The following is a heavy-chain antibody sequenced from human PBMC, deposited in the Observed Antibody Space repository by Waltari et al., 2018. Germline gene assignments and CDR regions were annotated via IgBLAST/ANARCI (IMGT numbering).Heavy chain of an antibody. CDR2: ISHNSDTI. CDR3: VKDFGSDGDDVLDV. V-gene: IGHV3-9*03. D-gene: IGHD1-26*01. J-gene: IGHJ3*01. Sequence: EVQLVESGGGLVQPGRSLRLSCAASGFTFDDYAMHWVRQAPGKGLEWVSSISHNSDTIGYADSVRGRFTISRDNAKNALYLQMNGVRAEDMAFYYCVKDFGSDGDDVLDVWGLGTMVTVSS. CDR1: GFTFDDYA.